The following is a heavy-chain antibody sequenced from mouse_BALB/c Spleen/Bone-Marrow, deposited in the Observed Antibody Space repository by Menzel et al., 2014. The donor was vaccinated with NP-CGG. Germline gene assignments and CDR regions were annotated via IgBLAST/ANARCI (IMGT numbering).Heavy chain of an antibody. CDR2: IDPYDSET. D-gene: IGHD1-3*01. V-gene: IGHV1-74*04. J-gene: IGHJ4*01. Sequence: SGAELVRPGASVKLSCKASGYMFXSYWVNWVKQRPEQGLEWIGRIDPYDSETHYNQKFKDKAILTVDKSSNTAYMQLSSLTSEDSAVYYCARCYIRYYVMESWGQGTSVTVSS. CDR3: ARCYIRYYVMES. CDR1: GYMFXSYW.